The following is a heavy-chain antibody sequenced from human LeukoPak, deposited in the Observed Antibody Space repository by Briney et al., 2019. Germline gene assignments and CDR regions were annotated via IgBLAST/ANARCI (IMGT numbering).Heavy chain of an antibody. CDR2: INQDGRET. CDR1: GFTFTSYW. D-gene: IGHD3-10*01. Sequence: GGSLRLSCVASGFTFTSYWMTWVRQTPGKGLEWVANINQDGRETYYVDSVMGRFTISRDNAKTSVFLQMNSLRAEDTAVYFCARVASGSYYNGLVDYWGQGNSVTVSS. V-gene: IGHV3-7*01. J-gene: IGHJ4*02. CDR3: ARVASGSYYNGLVDY.